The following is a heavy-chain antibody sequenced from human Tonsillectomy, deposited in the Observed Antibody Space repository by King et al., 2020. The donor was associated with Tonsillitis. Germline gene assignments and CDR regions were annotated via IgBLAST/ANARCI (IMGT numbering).Heavy chain of an antibody. CDR1: GFTFSSYA. J-gene: IGHJ6*03. CDR2: ISGSGGST. D-gene: IGHD6-6*01. V-gene: IGHV3-23*04. CDR3: AKGGGIAARPDYYYYMDV. Sequence: VQLVESGGGLVQPGGSLRLSCAASGFTFSSYAMSWVRQAPGKGLEWVSVISGSGGSTYYADSVKGRFTISRDNSKNKLYLQMNSLRAEDTAVYYCAKGGGIAARPDYYYYMDVWGKGTTVTVSS.